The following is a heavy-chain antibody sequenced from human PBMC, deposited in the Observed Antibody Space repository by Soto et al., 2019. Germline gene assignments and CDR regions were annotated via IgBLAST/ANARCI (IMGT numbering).Heavy chain of an antibody. CDR2: IYSAGST. D-gene: IGHD4-17*01. Sequence: EVQVVESGGGLVQPGGSLRLSCAASGFIVSSSYMSWVRQAPGRGLEWVAVIYSAGSTYYADSVKGRCTIYRDSSKNTLYLQMDSLRAEDTAVYYCARYPTRTNYADCFAPWGQGTLVTVSS. V-gene: IGHV3-66*01. J-gene: IGHJ5*02. CDR3: ARYPTRTNYADCFAP. CDR1: GFIVSSSY.